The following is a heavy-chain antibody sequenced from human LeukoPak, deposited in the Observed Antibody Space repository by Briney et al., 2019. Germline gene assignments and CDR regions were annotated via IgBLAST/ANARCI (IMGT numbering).Heavy chain of an antibody. CDR3: ARELPTGTDYFDY. Sequence: GGSLRLSCAASGFTFNSYWMGWVRQAPGKGLEWVANIKQDGSERYYVDSVTGRFTISRDNAKCSLYLQMNSLRAEDTAVYYCARELPTGTDYFDYWGQGTLVTVSS. CDR1: GFTFNSYW. J-gene: IGHJ4*02. D-gene: IGHD3-10*01. CDR2: IKQDGSER. V-gene: IGHV3-7*01.